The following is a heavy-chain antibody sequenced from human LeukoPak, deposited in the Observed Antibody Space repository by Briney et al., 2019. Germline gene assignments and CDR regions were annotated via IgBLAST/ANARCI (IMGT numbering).Heavy chain of an antibody. V-gene: IGHV3-48*01. CDR3: ARAAQPGFDP. Sequence: PGGSLRLSCGASGLTFSTYSMNWVRQAPAKGLEWVSYISSDSGTIYYADSVKGRFTISRDNAKNSLYLQMNSLRAEDTAVYYCARAAQPGFDPWGQGTLVTVSS. CDR2: ISSDSGTI. CDR1: GLTFSTYS. J-gene: IGHJ5*02. D-gene: IGHD1-14*01.